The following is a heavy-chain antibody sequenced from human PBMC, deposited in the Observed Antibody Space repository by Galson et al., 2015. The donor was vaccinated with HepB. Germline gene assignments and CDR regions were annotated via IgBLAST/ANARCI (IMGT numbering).Heavy chain of an antibody. CDR3: ARDLVGATGIDY. J-gene: IGHJ4*02. Sequence: SLRLSCAASGFTFSSYSMNWVRQAPGKGLEWVSSISSSSSYIYYADSVKGRFTISRDNAKNSLYLQMNSLRAEDTAVYYCARDLVGATGIDYWGQGTLVTVSS. CDR2: ISSSSSYI. V-gene: IGHV3-21*01. D-gene: IGHD1-26*01. CDR1: GFTFSSYS.